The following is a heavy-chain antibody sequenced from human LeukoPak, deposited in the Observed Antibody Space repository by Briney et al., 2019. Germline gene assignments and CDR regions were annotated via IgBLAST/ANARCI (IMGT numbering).Heavy chain of an antibody. V-gene: IGHV3-23*01. CDR3: AKDTYSTSPYYFDY. D-gene: IGHD1-26*01. CDR1: GFTFNTYA. CDR2: ISSGGST. Sequence: RGSLRLSCASAGFTFNTYAMSWVRQAPGEGLKWVSGISSGGSTYYADYVKGRFTISRDNSKNTLYLQMNSLRAEDTAVYYCAKDTYSTSPYYFDYWGQGTLVTVSS. J-gene: IGHJ4*02.